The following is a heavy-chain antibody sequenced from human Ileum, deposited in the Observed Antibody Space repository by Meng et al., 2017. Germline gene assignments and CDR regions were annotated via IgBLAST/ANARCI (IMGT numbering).Heavy chain of an antibody. J-gene: IGHJ5*01. V-gene: IGHV3-74*01. D-gene: IGHD1-14*01. CDR2: INTDGSTT. CDR3: ASSNGKIDS. Sequence: GESLKISCAASGFTFSSYWMHWVRQAPGKGLVWVSHINTDGSTTNYAGSVKGRFTISRDNARTTLYLQMNSLRAEDTAVYYCASSNGKIDSW. CDR1: GFTFSSYW.